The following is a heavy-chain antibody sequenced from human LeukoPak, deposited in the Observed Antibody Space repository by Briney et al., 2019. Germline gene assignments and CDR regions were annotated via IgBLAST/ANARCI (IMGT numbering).Heavy chain of an antibody. D-gene: IGHD3-10*01. J-gene: IGHJ4*02. CDR3: AKEYDSRGYGANFDN. CDR1: KFTFSNYG. V-gene: IGHV3-30*18. CDR2: ISSSGAIQ. Sequence: PGRSLRLSCAASKFTFSNYGMHWVRQAPGKGLEWVAVISSSGAIQYYLESVKGRFTISRDNSGNTLYLQVNSLRPEDTAVYYCAKEYDSRGYGANFDNWGQGTLVTVSS.